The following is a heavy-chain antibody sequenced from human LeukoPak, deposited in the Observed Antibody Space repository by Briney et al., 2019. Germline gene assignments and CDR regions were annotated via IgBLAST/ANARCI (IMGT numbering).Heavy chain of an antibody. CDR2: IRGSGADK. J-gene: IGHJ4*02. V-gene: IGHV3-21*04. D-gene: IGHD2/OR15-2a*01. Sequence: GGSLRLPCAASGFSFSTYSMSWARQPPGKGLEWVSSIRGSGADKYYADSVKGRFSISRDNSQDTLSLQMSSVGAEVTAVYCCARISWDGRGIFDWGRGTLVTVSS. CDR1: GFSFSTYS. CDR3: ARISWDGRGIFD.